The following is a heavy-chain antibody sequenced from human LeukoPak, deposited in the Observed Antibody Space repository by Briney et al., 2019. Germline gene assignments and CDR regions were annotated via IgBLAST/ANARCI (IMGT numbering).Heavy chain of an antibody. CDR2: INHSGST. CDR3: ARGRGWFQKYFDY. J-gene: IGHJ4*02. CDR1: GGSFSGYY. Sequence: SETLSLTYAVYGGSFSGYYWSWIRQPPGKGLEWIGEINHSGSTNYNPSLKSRVTISVDTSKNQFSLELSSVTAADTAVYYCARGRGWFQKYFDYWGQGTLVTVSS. V-gene: IGHV4-34*01. D-gene: IGHD6-19*01.